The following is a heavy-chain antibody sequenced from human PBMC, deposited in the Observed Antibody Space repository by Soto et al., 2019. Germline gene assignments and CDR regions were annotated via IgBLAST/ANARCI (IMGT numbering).Heavy chain of an antibody. CDR3: ARGIVGYYDRRGYSASPDHNRYADP. CDR1: GGTFSIYA. J-gene: IGHJ5*02. V-gene: IGHV1-69*13. Sequence: SVKVSCKASGGTFSIYAISWVLQAPGQGLEWMGGIIPIFGTANYAQKFQGRVTITADESTSTAYMELSSLRSEDTAVYYCARGIVGYYDRRGYSASPDHNRYADPSRRATLRTASS. D-gene: IGHD3-22*01. CDR2: IIPIFGTA.